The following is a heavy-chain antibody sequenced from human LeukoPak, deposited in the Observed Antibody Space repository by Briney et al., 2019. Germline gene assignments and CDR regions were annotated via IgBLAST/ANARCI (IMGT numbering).Heavy chain of an antibody. CDR1: GGSISSSSYY. D-gene: IGHD6-19*01. V-gene: IGHV4-39*07. CDR2: IYYSGST. CDR3: ATAHSSGWYGDRFDY. Sequence: SETLSLTCTVSGGSISSSSYYWGWIRQPPGKGLEWIGSIYYSGSTYYNPSLKSRVTISVDTSKNQFSLKLSSVTAADTAVYYCATAHSSGWYGDRFDYWGQGTLVTVSS. J-gene: IGHJ4*02.